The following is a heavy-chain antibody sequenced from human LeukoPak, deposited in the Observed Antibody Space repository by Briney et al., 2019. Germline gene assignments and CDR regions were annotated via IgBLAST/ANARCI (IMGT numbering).Heavy chain of an antibody. D-gene: IGHD3-10*01. Sequence: SETLSLTCTVSGDSISRSTYYWAWIRQPPGKGLEWIGSVYYGRSPYFNPSLKSRVTISVDTSKNQFSLKLSSVTAADTAVYYCARGGSVWSYYYGSGSYLPYWGQGTLVTVSS. J-gene: IGHJ4*02. CDR2: VYYGRSP. V-gene: IGHV4-39*07. CDR1: GDSISRSTYY. CDR3: ARGGSVWSYYYGSGSYLPY.